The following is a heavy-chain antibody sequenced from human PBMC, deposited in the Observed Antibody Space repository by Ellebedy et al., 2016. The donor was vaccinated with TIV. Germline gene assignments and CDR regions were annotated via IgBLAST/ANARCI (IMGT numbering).Heavy chain of an antibody. CDR1: GGSISSYY. CDR2: IYYSGST. CDR3: ARCSYDSSGFYYYYGMDV. V-gene: IGHV4-59*08. J-gene: IGHJ6*02. D-gene: IGHD3-22*01. Sequence: MPSETLSLTCTVSGGSISSYYWSWIRQPPGKGLEWLGYIYYSGSTNYNPSLKSRVTILGDTSKNQFSLKLSSVTAADTAVYYCARCSYDSSGFYYYYGMDVWGQGTTVTVSS.